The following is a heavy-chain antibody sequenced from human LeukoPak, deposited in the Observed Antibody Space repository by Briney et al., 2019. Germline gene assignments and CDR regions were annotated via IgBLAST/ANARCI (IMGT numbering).Heavy chain of an antibody. CDR2: IYYSGST. J-gene: IGHJ6*03. V-gene: IGHV4-59*01. CDR1: GGSISSYY. D-gene: IGHD1-26*01. Sequence: SETLSLTCTVSGGSISSYYWSWIRHPPGKGLEWIGYIYYSGSTNYNPSLKGRVNISVDTSKNHFSLKLSSVTAADTAVYYCARGGVYYYMDVWGKGTTVTVSS. CDR3: ARGGVYYYMDV.